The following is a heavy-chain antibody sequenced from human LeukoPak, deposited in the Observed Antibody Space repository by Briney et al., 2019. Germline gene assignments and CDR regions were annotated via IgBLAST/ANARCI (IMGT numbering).Heavy chain of an antibody. D-gene: IGHD1-26*01. CDR1: GYSISSGYY. CDR3: ARVRIVGAMVFDY. J-gene: IGHJ4*02. Sequence: SETLSLTCTVSGYSISSGYYWGWIRQPPGKGLEWIGSIYHSGSTYYNRSLKSRVTISVDTSKNQFSLKLSSVTAADTAVYYCARVRIVGAMVFDYWGQGTLVTVSS. V-gene: IGHV4-38-2*02. CDR2: IYHSGST.